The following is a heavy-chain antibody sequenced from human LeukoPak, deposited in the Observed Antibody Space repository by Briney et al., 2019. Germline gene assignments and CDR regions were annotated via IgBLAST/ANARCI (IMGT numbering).Heavy chain of an antibody. Sequence: GSSVKVSCKASGGTFSSYAISWVRQAPGQGLEWMGRIIPILGIANYAQKFQGRVTITTDESTSTAYMELSSLRSEDTAVYYCARNARGITMVRGYYYYYMDVWGKGTTVTVSS. V-gene: IGHV1-69*04. CDR1: GGTFSSYA. D-gene: IGHD3-10*01. J-gene: IGHJ6*03. CDR2: IIPILGIA. CDR3: ARNARGITMVRGYYYYYMDV.